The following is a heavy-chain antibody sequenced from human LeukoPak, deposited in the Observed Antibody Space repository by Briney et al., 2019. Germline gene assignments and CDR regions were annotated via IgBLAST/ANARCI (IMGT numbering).Heavy chain of an antibody. Sequence: SETLSLTCTVSGGSISSYYWSWIRQPAGKGLEWIGRIYTSGSTNYNPSLKSRVTMSVDTSKNQFSLKLSSVTAADTAVYYCVRERYCSSTSCYVTRDAFDIWGQGTMVTVSS. D-gene: IGHD2-2*01. J-gene: IGHJ3*02. CDR2: IYTSGST. V-gene: IGHV4-4*07. CDR3: VRERYCSSTSCYVTRDAFDI. CDR1: GGSISSYY.